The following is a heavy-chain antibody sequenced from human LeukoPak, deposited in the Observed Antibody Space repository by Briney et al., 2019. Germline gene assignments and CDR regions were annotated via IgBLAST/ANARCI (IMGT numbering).Heavy chain of an antibody. D-gene: IGHD6-6*01. CDR1: GFTFSSYG. Sequence: PGCSVRLSCPASGFTFSSYGMHWVRQAPRTGREGVAFIWYDGNDKYYADPVKDRVTISRDSSKTTLYLQMNSLRAEDTAVYYCAKTSIIGIAARSPYYYYYMDVWGKGTTVTVSS. CDR3: AKTSIIGIAARSPYYYYYMDV. V-gene: IGHV3-30*02. CDR2: IWYDGNDK. J-gene: IGHJ6*03.